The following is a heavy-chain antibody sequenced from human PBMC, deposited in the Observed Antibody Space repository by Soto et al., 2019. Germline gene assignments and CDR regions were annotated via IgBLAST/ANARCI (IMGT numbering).Heavy chain of an antibody. CDR3: ATRLAGDSGRPL. V-gene: IGHV4-4*02. J-gene: IGHJ3*01. Sequence: QMQLQESGPGLVQPSGTLSLTCTVSGDSISRTYWWTWVRQPPGKGLEWVGEASHGEHRNFNSSLKSRVTLSLDKSRNKFFLDLTSVTAADTAIYYCATRLAGDSGRPLWGQGTMITVSS. D-gene: IGHD3-16*01. CDR1: GDSISRTYW. CDR2: ASHGEHR.